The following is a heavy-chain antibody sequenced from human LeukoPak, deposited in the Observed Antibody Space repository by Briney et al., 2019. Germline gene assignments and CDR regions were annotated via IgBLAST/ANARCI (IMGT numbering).Heavy chain of an antibody. V-gene: IGHV3-48*01. CDR2: ISSSSSTI. Sequence: PGGSLRLSCAASGFTFSSYSMNWVRQAPGKGLEWVSYISSSSSTIYYADSVKGRFTISRDNSKNTLYLQMNSLRAEDTAVYYCARANLVGYLGHPTQDAFDIWGQGTMVTVSS. D-gene: IGHD1-26*01. J-gene: IGHJ3*02. CDR3: ARANLVGYLGHPTQDAFDI. CDR1: GFTFSSYS.